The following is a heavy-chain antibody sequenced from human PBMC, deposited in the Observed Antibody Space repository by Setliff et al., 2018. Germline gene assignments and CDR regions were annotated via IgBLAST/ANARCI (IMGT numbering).Heavy chain of an antibody. CDR3: GHSSTLKWWLFDS. Sequence: TLSLTCTVSGGSISSRSYYWGWIRQPPAKALEWLALIYWDVDKRYSAPLKTRLTITKDTSQNQVVLMMTDMDPVDTATYYCGHSSTLKWWLFDSWGQGTLVTVSS. J-gene: IGHJ4*02. V-gene: IGHV2-5*02. CDR1: GGSISSRSYY. D-gene: IGHD2-8*01. CDR2: IYWDVDK.